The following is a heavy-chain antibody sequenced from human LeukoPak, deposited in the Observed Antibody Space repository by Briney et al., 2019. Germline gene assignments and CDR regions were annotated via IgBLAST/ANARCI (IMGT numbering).Heavy chain of an antibody. V-gene: IGHV3-30*18. CDR3: AKHGGFNEAYVLPPDV. Sequence: PGGSLRLSCAASGFTFSSYGMHWVRQAPGKGLEWVAVISYDGSNKYYADSVKGRFTISRDNSKNTLYLQMNSLRAEDTAVYYCAKHGGFNEAYVLPPDVWGQGTTVTVSS. CDR1: GFTFSSYG. J-gene: IGHJ6*02. CDR2: ISYDGSNK. D-gene: IGHD3-10*01.